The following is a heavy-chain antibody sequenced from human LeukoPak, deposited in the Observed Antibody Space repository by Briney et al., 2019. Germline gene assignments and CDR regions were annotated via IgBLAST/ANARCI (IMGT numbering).Heavy chain of an antibody. CDR3: ARANFLYCSSTSCLFDY. J-gene: IGHJ4*02. CDR1: GYTFTDYY. V-gene: IGHV1-2*04. D-gene: IGHD2-2*01. CDR2: VNPNSGGT. Sequence: SVKVSCKASGYTFTDYYMHWVRLAPGQGLEWMGWVNPNSGGTNYVQKFQGWVTMTRDTSINTAYMELSRLTSDDTAVYYCARANFLYCSSTSCLFDYWGQGTLVTVSS.